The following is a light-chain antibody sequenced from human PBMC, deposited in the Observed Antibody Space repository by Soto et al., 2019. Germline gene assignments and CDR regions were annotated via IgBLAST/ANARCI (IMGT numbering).Light chain of an antibody. CDR1: NLGDKY. Sequence: SYELTQPPSVSVSPGQTASITCSGNNLGDKYASWYQQKPGQSPVLVIYQDTKRPSGIPERFSGSNSGSTATLTISGTQAMEEADYYCQAWDSSTYYVFGTGTKLTVL. V-gene: IGLV3-1*01. CDR2: QDT. CDR3: QAWDSSTYYV. J-gene: IGLJ1*01.